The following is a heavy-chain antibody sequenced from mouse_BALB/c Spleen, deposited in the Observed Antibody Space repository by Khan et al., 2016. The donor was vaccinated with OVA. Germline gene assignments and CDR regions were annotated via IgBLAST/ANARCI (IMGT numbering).Heavy chain of an antibody. V-gene: IGHV5-9-3*01. D-gene: IGHD2-1*01. Sequence: EVELVESGGGLVKPGGSLKLSCEVSGFTFSTYAMSWVRQTPEKRLEWVASISSDGDYTFYLDSVKGRFTISRDNAKNTLYLEMSSLRSDYTAMFYCARSPYGNFGYWGQGTLVTVSA. CDR2: ISSDGDYT. J-gene: IGHJ3*02. CDR3: ARSPYGNFGY. CDR1: GFTFSTYA.